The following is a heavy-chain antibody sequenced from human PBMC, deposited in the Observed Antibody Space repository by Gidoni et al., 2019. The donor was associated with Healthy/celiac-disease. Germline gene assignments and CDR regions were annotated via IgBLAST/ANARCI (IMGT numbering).Heavy chain of an antibody. CDR1: GGSISSYY. CDR3: ARSLRGGDCFDY. V-gene: IGHV4-4*07. Sequence: QVQLQESGPGLVKPSETLSLTCPFPGGSISSYYWSWIRQPAGKGLEWIGRIYTSGSTNYNTSLKSRVTMSVDTSKNQFSLKLSAVTAADTAVYYWARSLRGGDCFDYWGQGTLVTVSS. CDR2: IYTSGST. D-gene: IGHD2-21*01. J-gene: IGHJ4*02.